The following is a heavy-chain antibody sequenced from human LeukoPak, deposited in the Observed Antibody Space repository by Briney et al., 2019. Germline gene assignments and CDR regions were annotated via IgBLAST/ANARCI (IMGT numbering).Heavy chain of an antibody. CDR3: ARARGYTGYELDY. D-gene: IGHD5-12*01. CDR1: GGSISSYY. J-gene: IGHJ4*02. Sequence: IPSETLSLTCTVSGGSISSYYWSWIRQPPGKGLEWIGYIYDSGSTNYNPSLNSRVTISVDTSQNQFSLKLTSVTAADTAVYYCARARGYTGYELDYWGRGTLVTVSS. CDR2: IYDSGST. V-gene: IGHV4-59*01.